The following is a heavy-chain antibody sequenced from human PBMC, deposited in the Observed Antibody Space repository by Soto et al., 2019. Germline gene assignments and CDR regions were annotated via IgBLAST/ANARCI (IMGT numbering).Heavy chain of an antibody. CDR2: ISSSSSYI. V-gene: IGHV3-21*01. CDR1: GFTFSSYS. CDR3: ARSGDGVAARDAFDI. D-gene: IGHD6-6*01. J-gene: IGHJ3*02. Sequence: GGSLRLSCAASGFTFSSYSMNWVRQAPGKGLEWVSSISSSSSYIYYADSVKGRFTISRDNANNSLYLKMNSLRAEDTAVYCCARSGDGVAARDAFDIWGQGTMVTVSS.